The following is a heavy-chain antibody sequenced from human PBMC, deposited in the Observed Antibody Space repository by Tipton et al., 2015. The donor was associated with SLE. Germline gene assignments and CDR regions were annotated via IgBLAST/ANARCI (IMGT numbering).Heavy chain of an antibody. CDR1: GGSVSSGSQY. CDR3: AREAGLSSRSYYHGYMDV. D-gene: IGHD6-13*01. J-gene: IGHJ6*03. V-gene: IGHV4-61*02. Sequence: LRLSCTVSGGSVSSGSQYWSWIRQSAGKGLEWIGRIYTRGSTNYNPSLMSRVPISLDTSKNQFSLKLSSVTAADTAVYYCAREAGLSSRSYYHGYMDVWGKGTTVTISS. CDR2: IYTRGST.